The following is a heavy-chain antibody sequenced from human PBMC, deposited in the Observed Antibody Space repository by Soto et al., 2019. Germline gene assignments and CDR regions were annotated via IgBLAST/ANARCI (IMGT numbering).Heavy chain of an antibody. Sequence: GGSMRLSWVLSGFIFSRSAMNWVRQAPGKGLEWVSSISGSGVSKYYADSVKGRFTISRDNSNNTVSLQMNSRRAEDEAVYYCAKDRSPGATTWNVYWGQGTLVTVSS. D-gene: IGHD1-26*01. CDR2: ISGSGVSK. CDR3: AKDRSPGATTWNVY. J-gene: IGHJ4*02. CDR1: GFIFSRSA. V-gene: IGHV3-23*01.